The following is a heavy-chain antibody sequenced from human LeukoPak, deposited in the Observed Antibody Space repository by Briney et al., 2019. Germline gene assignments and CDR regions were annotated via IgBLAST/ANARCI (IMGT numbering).Heavy chain of an antibody. CDR2: MNPNSGNT. CDR1: GYTFTSYD. V-gene: IGHV1-8*03. Sequence: ASVKVSCKASGYTFTSYDINWVRQATGQGLEWMGWMNPNSGNTGYAQKFQGRVTITRNTSISTAYMELSSLRSEDTAVYYCARSGAAAGFGFDYWRQGTLVTVSS. D-gene: IGHD6-13*01. J-gene: IGHJ4*02. CDR3: ARSGAAAGFGFDY.